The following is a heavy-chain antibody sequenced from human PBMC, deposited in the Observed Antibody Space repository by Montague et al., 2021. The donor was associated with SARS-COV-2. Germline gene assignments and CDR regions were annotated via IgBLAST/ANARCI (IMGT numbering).Heavy chain of an antibody. J-gene: IGHJ4*02. Sequence: SRSLSWAASGFTFSSYSMNWVRQAPGKGLGWVSSISSSSSYIYYADSVKGRFTISRDNAKNSLYLQMNSLRAEDTAVYYCVSQEGSIYWGQGTLVTVSS. CDR3: VSQEGSIY. CDR2: ISSSSSYI. D-gene: IGHD2/OR15-2a*01. CDR1: GFTFSSYS. V-gene: IGHV3-21*01.